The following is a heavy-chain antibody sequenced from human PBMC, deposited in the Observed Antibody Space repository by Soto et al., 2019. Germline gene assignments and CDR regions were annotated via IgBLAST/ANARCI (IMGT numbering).Heavy chain of an antibody. CDR3: ARDKGYNCFDY. CDR2: IYYSGST. V-gene: IGHV4-59*12. Sequence: PSKTLSLTSTVSDCSISSYYWSWIRQPPGKGLEWIGYIYYSGSTNYNPSLKSRVTISVDYAKSSLYLQMNSLRAEDTAVYYCARDKGYNCFDYWGQGTLVTVSS. CDR1: DCSISSYY. D-gene: IGHD6-13*01. J-gene: IGHJ4*02.